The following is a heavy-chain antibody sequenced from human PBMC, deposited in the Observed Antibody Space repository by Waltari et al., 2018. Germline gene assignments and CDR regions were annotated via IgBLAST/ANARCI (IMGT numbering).Heavy chain of an antibody. V-gene: IGHV3-11*01. CDR3: ARDTGLRSLYDFWSGYHY. Sequence: QVQLVESGGGLVKPGGSLRLSCAASGFPFIAYYWRWIRQAPGKGLEWVSYISSSGSTIYYADSVKGRFTISRDNAKNSLYLQMNSLRAEDTAVYYCARDTGLRSLYDFWSGYHYWGQGTLVTVSS. D-gene: IGHD3-3*01. J-gene: IGHJ4*02. CDR2: ISSSGSTI. CDR1: GFPFIAYY.